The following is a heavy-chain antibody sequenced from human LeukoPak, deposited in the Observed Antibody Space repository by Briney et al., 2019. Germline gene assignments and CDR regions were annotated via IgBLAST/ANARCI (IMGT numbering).Heavy chain of an antibody. V-gene: IGHV1-18*01. CDR3: ARDVTIFGVVIEAFDY. CDR2: ISAYNGNT. Sequence: ASVKVSCKASGGTFSSYAISWVRQAPGQGLEWMGWISAYNGNTNYAQKLQGRVTMTTDTSTSTAYMELRSLRSDDTAVYYCARDVTIFGVVIEAFDYWGQGTLVTVSS. D-gene: IGHD3-3*01. J-gene: IGHJ4*02. CDR1: GGTFSSYA.